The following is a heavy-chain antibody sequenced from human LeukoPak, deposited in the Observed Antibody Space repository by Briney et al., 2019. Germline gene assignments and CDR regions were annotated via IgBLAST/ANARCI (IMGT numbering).Heavy chain of an antibody. Sequence: SQTLSLTCTVSGGSISSGDYYWSWIRQPPGKGLEWIGYIYYRGSTYYNPSLKSRVTISVDTSKNQFSLKLSSVTAADTAVYYCAREAVTRYYYYYGMDVWGQGTTVTVSS. D-gene: IGHD4-11*01. CDR3: AREAVTRYYYYYGMDV. V-gene: IGHV4-30-4*01. J-gene: IGHJ6*02. CDR2: IYYRGST. CDR1: GGSISSGDYY.